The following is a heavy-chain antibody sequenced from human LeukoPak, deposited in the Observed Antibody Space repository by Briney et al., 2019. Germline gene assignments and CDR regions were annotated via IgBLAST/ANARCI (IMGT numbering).Heavy chain of an antibody. J-gene: IGHJ4*02. CDR2: ITYSGST. Sequence: SETLSLTCTVSGGSITSGIYYWTWIRQHRGKGLEWVGYITYSGSTYYNPSLKGRVTISVDTSKNQFSLNLASVTAADTSVYFFARGRIGGLDYWGQGTLVTVSS. CDR1: GGSITSGIYY. CDR3: ARGRIGGLDY. V-gene: IGHV4-31*03.